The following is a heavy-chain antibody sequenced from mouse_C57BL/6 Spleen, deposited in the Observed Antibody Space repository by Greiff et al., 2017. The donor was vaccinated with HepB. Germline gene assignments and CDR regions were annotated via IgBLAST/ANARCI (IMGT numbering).Heavy chain of an antibody. J-gene: IGHJ2*01. D-gene: IGHD1-1*01. CDR1: GYTFTSYG. Sequence: QVQLQQSGAELARPGASVKLSCKASGYTFTSYGISWVKQRTGQGLEWIGEIYPRSGNTYYNEKFKGKATLTADKSSSTAYMELRSLTSEDSAVYFCARGITTVVATRGYYFDYWGQGTTLTVSS. CDR3: ARGITTVVATRGYYFDY. V-gene: IGHV1-81*01. CDR2: IYPRSGNT.